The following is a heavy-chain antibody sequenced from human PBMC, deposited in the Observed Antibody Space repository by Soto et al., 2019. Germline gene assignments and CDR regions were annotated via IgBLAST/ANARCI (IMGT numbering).Heavy chain of an antibody. D-gene: IGHD2-15*01. J-gene: IGHJ4*02. CDR3: AKSVPDPACRGGGCHRTFDY. V-gene: IGHV3-30*18. CDR1: GFTLGAYV. CDR2: ISADGRDL. Sequence: GGSLRLSCTASGFTLGAYVMHWVRQAQGKGPEWVAAISADGRDLYYAASVEGRFTISRYNSKNTLFLQMNSLTSEDTSVYSCAKSVPDPACRGGGCHRTFDYWGQGTLVTVSS.